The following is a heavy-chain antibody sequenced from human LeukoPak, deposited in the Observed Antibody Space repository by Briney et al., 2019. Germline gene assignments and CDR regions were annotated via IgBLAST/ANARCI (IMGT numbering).Heavy chain of an antibody. CDR2: IIPIFGTA. CDR1: GGTSSSYA. J-gene: IGHJ5*02. D-gene: IGHD1-26*01. CDR3: ARDGYSGSYEDWFDP. Sequence: SVKVSCKASGGTSSSYAISWVRQAPGQGLEWMGGIIPIFGTANYAQKFQGRVTITADESTSTAYMELSSLRSEDTAVYYCARDGYSGSYEDWFDPWGQGTLVTVSS. V-gene: IGHV1-69*01.